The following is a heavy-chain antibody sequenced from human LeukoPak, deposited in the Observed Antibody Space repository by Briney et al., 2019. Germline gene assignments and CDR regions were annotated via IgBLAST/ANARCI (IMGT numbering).Heavy chain of an antibody. D-gene: IGHD6-13*01. J-gene: IGHJ5*02. V-gene: IGHV3-21*01. CDR1: GFTFSSYA. CDR3: ARDPAAAGTVWFDP. CDR2: ITTSSSYI. Sequence: KSGGSLRLSCAASGFTFSSYAMNWVRQAPGKGLEWVSSITTSSSYIYYADSVKGRFTISRDDAKNSLYLQMNSLRAEETAVYYCARDPAAAGTVWFDPWGQGTLVTVSS.